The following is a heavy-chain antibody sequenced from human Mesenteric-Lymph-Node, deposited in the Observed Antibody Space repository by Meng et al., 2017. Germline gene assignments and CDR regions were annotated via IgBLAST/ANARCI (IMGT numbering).Heavy chain of an antibody. CDR3: ARYGGSTLSKNWFDF. D-gene: IGHD4-23*01. CDR2: IYPDDSNT. J-gene: IGHJ5*01. Sequence: KVSCKGSGYDFFGYWIVWVRQMPGKDLEWMGMIYPDDSNTRYSPSVQGQVTFSADTSINTAFLQWSSLKASDSAIYYCARYGGSTLSKNWFDFWGQGTLVTVSS. V-gene: IGHV5-51*01. CDR1: GYDFFGYW.